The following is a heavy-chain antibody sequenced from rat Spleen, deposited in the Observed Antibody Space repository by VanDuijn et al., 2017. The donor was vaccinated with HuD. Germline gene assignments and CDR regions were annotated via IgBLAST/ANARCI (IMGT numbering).Heavy chain of an antibody. V-gene: IGHV3-3*01. CDR2: INSAGST. J-gene: IGHJ2*01. D-gene: IGHD1-4*01. Sequence: EVQLQESGPGLVKPSQSLSLTCSVTGYSITSSYRWNWIRKFPGNKLEWMGYINSAGSTNYNPSLKSRISITRDTSKNQFFLQVNSVTTEDTDTYYCAGWDGYTYALDYWGQGVMVTVSS. CDR1: GYSITSSYR. CDR3: AGWDGYTYALDY.